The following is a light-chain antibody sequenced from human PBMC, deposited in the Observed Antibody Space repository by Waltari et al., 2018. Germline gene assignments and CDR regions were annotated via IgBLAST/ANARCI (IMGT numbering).Light chain of an antibody. J-gene: IGKJ1*01. V-gene: IGKV3-15*01. CDR3: QQFHKWPPT. CDR1: QSLGSN. Sequence: EIVMTQSPVTLSVSPWERATLSCTASQSLGSNLAWYQQNPGQAPRLLIYGPSSRATGIPARFSGSGSGTYFTLTISSLQSEDFAVYYCQQFHKWPPTFGQGTTVEV. CDR2: GPS.